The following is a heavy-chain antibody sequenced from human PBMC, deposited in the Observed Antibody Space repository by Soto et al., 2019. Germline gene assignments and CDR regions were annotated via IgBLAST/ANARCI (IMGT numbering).Heavy chain of an antibody. D-gene: IGHD6-19*01. CDR1: GFTFSSYG. CDR3: VNAGSSGWPYYYGLDV. Sequence: QVQLVESGGGGVQPGRSLRLSCAASGFTFSSYGMHWVRQAPGKGLEWVAVISYDGRNKYYEDSVQGRFTISRDNSQNTPYLQIISLRPAAQAVYSCVNAGSSGWPYYYGLDVLGQGTTVTVSS. V-gene: IGHV3-30*18. J-gene: IGHJ6*01. CDR2: ISYDGRNK.